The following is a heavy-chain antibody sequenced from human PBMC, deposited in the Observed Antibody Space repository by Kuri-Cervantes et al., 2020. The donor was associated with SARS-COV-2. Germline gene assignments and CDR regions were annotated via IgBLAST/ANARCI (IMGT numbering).Heavy chain of an antibody. CDR2: IWYDGENE. Sequence: LSLTCVASGFTFSNYVIHWVRQAPGKGLEWVAVIWYDGENEYYAGSVKGRFTISRDNSKNTVSLHMNSLRAEDTAMYYCGRGAANYYYMDVWGKGTTVTVSS. CDR1: GFTFSNYV. J-gene: IGHJ6*03. CDR3: GRGAANYYYMDV. D-gene: IGHD3-16*01. V-gene: IGHV3-33*08.